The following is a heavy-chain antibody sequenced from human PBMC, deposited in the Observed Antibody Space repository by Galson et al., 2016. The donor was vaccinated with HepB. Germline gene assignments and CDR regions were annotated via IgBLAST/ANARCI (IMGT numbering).Heavy chain of an antibody. V-gene: IGHV3-30-3*01. Sequence: SLRLSCAASGFPFSSYPMHWVRQTPGRGLEWVAVISDDGNNKYYRDSVRGRFTISRVNSRNTLFLQVNGLRTEDTAVYYCARDLYSGYDFLFRGETSFDSWGQGTLVTVSS. CDR2: ISDDGNNK. CDR1: GFPFSSYP. CDR3: ARDLYSGYDFLFRGETSFDS. J-gene: IGHJ4*02. D-gene: IGHD5-12*01.